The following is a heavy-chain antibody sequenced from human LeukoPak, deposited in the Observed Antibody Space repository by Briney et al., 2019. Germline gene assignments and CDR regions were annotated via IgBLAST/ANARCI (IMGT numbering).Heavy chain of an antibody. D-gene: IGHD3-22*01. CDR1: GFTFSSYA. CDR2: IRGSGGST. Sequence: PGGSLRLSCAASGFTFSSYAMSWVRQAPGKGLEWVSAIRGSGGSTYYADSVKGRFTISRDNSKNTLYLQMNSLRAEDTAVYYCAKEPNYYDSSGYDYWGQGTLVTVSS. CDR3: AKEPNYYDSSGYDY. V-gene: IGHV3-23*01. J-gene: IGHJ4*02.